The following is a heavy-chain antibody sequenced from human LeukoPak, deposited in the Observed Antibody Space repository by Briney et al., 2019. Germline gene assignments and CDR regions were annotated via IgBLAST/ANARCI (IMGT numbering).Heavy chain of an antibody. CDR2: ISRESTSI. CDR3: ARDDPSGWYSLD. CDR1: GFIFSGSP. Sequence: PGGSLRLSCAASGFIFSGSPMNWVRQAPGVGLEWVSYISRESTSIYYAGSVRGRFTISRDNAKSSLYLQMNSLRAEDTAVYYCARDDPSGWYSLDWGLGTLVGVSS. V-gene: IGHV3-48*01. J-gene: IGHJ4*02. D-gene: IGHD6-19*01.